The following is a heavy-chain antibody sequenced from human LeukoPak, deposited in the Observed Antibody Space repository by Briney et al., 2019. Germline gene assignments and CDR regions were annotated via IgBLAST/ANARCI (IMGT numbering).Heavy chain of an antibody. CDR1: GFTVSSNY. J-gene: IGHJ4*02. Sequence: GGSLRLSCAASGFTVSSNYMSWVRQAPGKGLEWVSVIYSGGSTYYADSVKGRFTISRDNSKNTLYLQMNSLRAEDTAVYYCARDSHPPAYYFDYWGQGTLVTVSS. CDR3: ARDSHPPAYYFDY. CDR2: IYSGGST. V-gene: IGHV3-53*01.